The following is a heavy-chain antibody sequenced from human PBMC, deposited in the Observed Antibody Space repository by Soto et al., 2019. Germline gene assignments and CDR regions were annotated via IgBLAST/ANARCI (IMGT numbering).Heavy chain of an antibody. V-gene: IGHV3-30-3*01. CDR3: ARDGLLGYFDY. J-gene: IGHJ4*02. D-gene: IGHD3-16*01. CDR2: ISYDGSNK. Sequence: QVQLVESGGGVVQPGRSLRLSCAASGFTFSSYAMHWVRQAPGKGLERVAVISYDGSNKYYADYVKGRFTISRDNSKNTLYLQMNSLRAEDTAVYYCARDGLLGYFDYWGQGTLVTVSS. CDR1: GFTFSSYA.